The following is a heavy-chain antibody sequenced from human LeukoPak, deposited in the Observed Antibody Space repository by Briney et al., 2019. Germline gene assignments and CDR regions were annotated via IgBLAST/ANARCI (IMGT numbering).Heavy chain of an antibody. J-gene: IGHJ5*02. CDR3: ARGPRNDP. CDR2: VHPDTGYA. CDR1: GYPFTTYE. D-gene: IGHD1-14*01. Sequence: SVKVSCKTSGYPFTTYEINWVRQAAGQGLEWMRWVHPDTGYADYAQKFQGRVTMTSDTSISTAYMELSSLRSDDTAVYFCARGPRNDPWGQGTLVTVSS. V-gene: IGHV1-8*01.